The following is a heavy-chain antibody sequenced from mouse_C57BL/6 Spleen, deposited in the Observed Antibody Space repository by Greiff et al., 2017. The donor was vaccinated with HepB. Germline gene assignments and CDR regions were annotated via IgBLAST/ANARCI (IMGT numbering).Heavy chain of an antibody. Sequence: VQLQQSGPELVTPGASVKISCKASGYAFSSSWMNWVKQRPGKGLEWIGRIYPGDGDTNYNGKFKGKATLTADKSSSTAYMQLSSLTSEDAAVYCCARDGVTTVVATGDYAMDYWGQGTSVTVSS. CDR3: ARDGVTTVVATGDYAMDY. V-gene: IGHV1-82*01. J-gene: IGHJ4*01. CDR1: GYAFSSSW. D-gene: IGHD1-1*01. CDR2: IYPGDGDT.